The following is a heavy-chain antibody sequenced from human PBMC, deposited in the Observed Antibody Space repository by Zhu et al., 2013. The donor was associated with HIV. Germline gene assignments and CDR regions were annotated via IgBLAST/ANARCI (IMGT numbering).Heavy chain of an antibody. J-gene: IGHJ5*02. CDR3: ARAKTYGNPYNYFDP. D-gene: IGHD1-20*01. V-gene: IGHV1-2*02. CDR1: GYTFTGYY. CDR2: INPNSGDT. Sequence: QVQLVQSGAEVKKPGASVEVSCKASGYTFTGYYIQWVRQAPGHGPEWVGWINPNSGDTKYAQNFQGRVTLTRDTSISTAYMHLGSLTSDDTAFYYCARAKTYGNPYNYFDPWGQGTLVTVSS.